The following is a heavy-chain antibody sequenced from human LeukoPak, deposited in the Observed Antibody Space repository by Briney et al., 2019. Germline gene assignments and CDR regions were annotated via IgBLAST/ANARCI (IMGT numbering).Heavy chain of an antibody. CDR2: INPSGGST. V-gene: IGHV1-46*01. CDR1: GYTFTSYY. J-gene: IGHJ4*02. CDR3: AREIWSGYYIPWYFDY. D-gene: IGHD3-3*01. Sequence: GASVKVSCKASGYTFTSYYMHWVRQAPGQGLEWMGIINPSGGSTSYAQKFQGRVTMTRDTSTSTVYMELSSLRSEDTAVYYCAREIWSGYYIPWYFDYWGQGTLVTVSS.